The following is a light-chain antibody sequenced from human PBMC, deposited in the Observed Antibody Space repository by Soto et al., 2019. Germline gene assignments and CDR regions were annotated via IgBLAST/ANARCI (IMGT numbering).Light chain of an antibody. J-gene: IGLJ2*01. CDR3: SSYAGYKVI. V-gene: IGLV2-8*01. CDR1: SSDVGGYNL. Sequence: QSVLTQPPSASGSLGQSVTISCTGTSSDVGGYNLVSWYQQHPGKAPKLIIYEVSKRPSGVPDRFSGSKSGNSASLTVSGLQAEDEADYYCSSYAGYKVIFGGGTQLTVL. CDR2: EVS.